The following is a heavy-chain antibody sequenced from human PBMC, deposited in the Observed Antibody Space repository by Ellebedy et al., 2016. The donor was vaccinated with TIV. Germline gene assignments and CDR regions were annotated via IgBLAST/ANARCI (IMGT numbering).Heavy chain of an antibody. CDR2: INSDGSST. CDR3: AREYCSSTSCNAGRYYYGMDV. CDR1: GFTFSTYW. V-gene: IGHV3-74*01. D-gene: IGHD2-2*01. J-gene: IGHJ6*02. Sequence: HTGGSLRLXXAASGFTFSTYWMHWVRQAPEKGLVWVTRINSDGSSTRYADSVKGRFTISSDNAKNTLYLQMNSLRVEDTAVYYCAREYCSSTSCNAGRYYYGMDVWGQGSTVTVSS.